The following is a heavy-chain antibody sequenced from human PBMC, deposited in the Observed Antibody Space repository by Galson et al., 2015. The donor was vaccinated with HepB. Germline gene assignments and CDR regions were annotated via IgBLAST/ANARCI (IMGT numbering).Heavy chain of an antibody. D-gene: IGHD3-3*01. CDR3: ARDASTIFGVVITTDAFHV. Sequence: PVKVSCKASGYTFTSSGISWVRQAPGQGLEWMGWISAYNGNTNYAQKLQGRVTMTTDTSTSTAYMELRSLRSDDTAVYYCARDASTIFGVVITTDAFHVWGQGTMVTVSS. CDR2: ISAYNGNT. CDR1: GYTFTSSG. V-gene: IGHV1-18*01. J-gene: IGHJ3*01.